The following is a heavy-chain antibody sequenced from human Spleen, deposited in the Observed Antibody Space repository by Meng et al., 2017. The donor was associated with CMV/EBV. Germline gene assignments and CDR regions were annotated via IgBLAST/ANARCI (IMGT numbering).Heavy chain of an antibody. CDR1: GYTFTSYD. Sequence: ASVKVSCKASGYTFTSYDINWVRQATGQGLEWMGWMNPNSGNTGYAQKFQGRVTITRNTSISTAYMELSSLRSDDTAGYYCARKRSYYYGMDVWGQGTTVTVSS. CDR2: MNPNSGNT. V-gene: IGHV1-8*03. J-gene: IGHJ6*02. CDR3: ARKRSYYYGMDV.